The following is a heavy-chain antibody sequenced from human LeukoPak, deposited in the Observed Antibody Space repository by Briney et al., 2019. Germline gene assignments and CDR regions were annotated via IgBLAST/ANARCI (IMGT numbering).Heavy chain of an antibody. CDR3: ARVTGYMIEDYFDY. V-gene: IGHV1-18*01. CDR2: ISAHNGNT. Sequence: ASVKVSCKASGYTFTSYGISWVRQAPGQGLEWMGWISAHNGNTNYAQKLQGRVTMTTDTSTSTAYMELRSLRSDDTAVYYCARVTGYMIEDYFDYWGQGTLVTVSS. CDR1: GYTFTSYG. J-gene: IGHJ4*02. D-gene: IGHD3-22*01.